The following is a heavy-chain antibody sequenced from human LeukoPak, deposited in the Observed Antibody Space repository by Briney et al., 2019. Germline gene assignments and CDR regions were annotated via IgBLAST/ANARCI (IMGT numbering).Heavy chain of an antibody. Sequence: SETLSLTCTVSGGSISSSSYYWGWIRQPPGKGLEWIGSIYYSGSTYYNPSLKSRVTISVDTSKNQFSLKLSSVTAADTAVYYCARASYYDILTGYSLGAFDIWGQGTMVTVSS. V-gene: IGHV4-39*07. CDR2: IYYSGST. D-gene: IGHD3-9*01. J-gene: IGHJ3*02. CDR1: GGSISSSSYY. CDR3: ARASYYDILTGYSLGAFDI.